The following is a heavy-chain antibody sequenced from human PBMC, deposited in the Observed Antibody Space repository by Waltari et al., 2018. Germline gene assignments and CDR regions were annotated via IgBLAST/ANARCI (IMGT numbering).Heavy chain of an antibody. D-gene: IGHD1-26*01. Sequence: QVQLQESGPGLVKPSETLSLTCTVSGGSISSYYWSWIRQPPGKGLEWIGYNHYSGSTNYNPSLQSRVTISVDTAKNQFSLKLSSVTAADTAVYYCARDHRGDGRYFDYWGQGTLVTVSS. CDR3: ARDHRGDGRYFDY. J-gene: IGHJ4*02. V-gene: IGHV4-59*01. CDR1: GGSISSYY. CDR2: NHYSGST.